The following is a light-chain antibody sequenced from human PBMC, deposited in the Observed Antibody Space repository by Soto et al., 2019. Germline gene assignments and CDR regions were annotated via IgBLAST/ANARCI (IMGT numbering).Light chain of an antibody. CDR1: QSVSSN. CDR3: QQHNNWPFT. Sequence: EIVLIQSPATLSLSPGERATLSCRASQSVSSNLAWYQQNRGQAPRLLIFDASNRATGIPARFSGSGSGTDFTLTISSLEPEDFAVYYCQQHNNWPFTFGRGTKVEIK. V-gene: IGKV3-11*01. CDR2: DAS. J-gene: IGKJ4*01.